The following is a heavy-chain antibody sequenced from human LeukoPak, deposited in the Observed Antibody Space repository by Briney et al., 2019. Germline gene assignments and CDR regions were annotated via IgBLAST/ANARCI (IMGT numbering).Heavy chain of an antibody. CDR2: ISGSGGST. D-gene: IGHD3-10*01. J-gene: IGHJ5*02. CDR1: GFTFRSYA. V-gene: IGHV3-23*01. CDR3: AKDSARLARGEFDP. Sequence: GGSLRLSCAASGFTFRSYAMSRVRQAPGKGLEWGSAISGSGGSTYYADPVKGRFTISRDNSKNTLYLQMNSLRAEDTAVYYCAKDSARLARGEFDPWGQGTLVTVSS.